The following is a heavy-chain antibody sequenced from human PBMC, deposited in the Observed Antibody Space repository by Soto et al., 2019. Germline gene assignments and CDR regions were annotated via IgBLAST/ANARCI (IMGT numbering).Heavy chain of an antibody. J-gene: IGHJ3*02. D-gene: IGHD3-22*01. CDR1: GFSRSTSGMR. CDR3: ARMYLARFYDSSGYYDPDAFDI. Sequence: EPGPTLVNPTQTLTLTCTFSGFSRSTSGMRVSWIRQPPGKALEWLARIDWHDDKFYSTSLKTRLTISKDTSKNQVVLTMANMDPVDTATYYCARMYLARFYDSSGYYDPDAFDIWGQGTMVTVSS. CDR2: IDWHDDK. V-gene: IGHV2-70D*14.